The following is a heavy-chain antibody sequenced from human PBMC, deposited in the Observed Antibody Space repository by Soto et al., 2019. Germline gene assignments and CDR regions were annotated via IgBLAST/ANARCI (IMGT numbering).Heavy chain of an antibody. J-gene: IGHJ4*02. Sequence: GGSLRLSCVASGFTFSSYSIVWVRQAPGKGLEWVSYIFTTGTTMYYADSVKGRFTVSRDNAKNSVFLLLNSLRAEDTAGYYCARDKHWAFDYWGKGTPVTVAS. CDR2: IFTTGTTM. CDR3: ARDKHWAFDY. D-gene: IGHD7-27*01. V-gene: IGHV3-48*04. CDR1: GFTFSSYS.